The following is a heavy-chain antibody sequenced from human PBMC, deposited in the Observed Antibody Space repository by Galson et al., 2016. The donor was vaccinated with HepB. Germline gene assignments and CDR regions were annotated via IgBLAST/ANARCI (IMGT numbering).Heavy chain of an antibody. D-gene: IGHD2-15*01. Sequence: SVKVSCKASGYTFINYGISWVRQAPGQGLEWMGWISVDIGNTNYAQKLQDRATMTTDTSTSTAYMELRSLRSDDTAVYHCARESLYCSGGNCYSPLGDYWGQGTLVTVSS. V-gene: IGHV1-18*04. CDR2: ISVDIGNT. CDR1: GYTFINYG. CDR3: ARESLYCSGGNCYSPLGDY. J-gene: IGHJ4*02.